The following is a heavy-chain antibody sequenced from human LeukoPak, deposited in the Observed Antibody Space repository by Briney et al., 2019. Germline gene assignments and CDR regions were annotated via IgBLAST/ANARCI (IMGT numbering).Heavy chain of an antibody. J-gene: IGHJ4*02. V-gene: IGHV1-8*01. Sequence: GASVKVSCKASGYTFTNYDINWVRQATGQGLEWMGWMSTSSGNTGYAQKFQGRLTMTRDTSITTVYMELSSLRSGDTAVYYCARVAGSIDYWGQGTLVTVSS. CDR3: ARVAGSIDY. CDR1: GYTFTNYD. CDR2: MSTSSGNT. D-gene: IGHD1-26*01.